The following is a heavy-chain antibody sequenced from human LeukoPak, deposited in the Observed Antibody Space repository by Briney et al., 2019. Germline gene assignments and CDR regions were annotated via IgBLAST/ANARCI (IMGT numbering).Heavy chain of an antibody. V-gene: IGHV1-69*05. J-gene: IGHJ4*02. Sequence: SVKVSCKASGGTFSSYAISWVRQAPGQGLEWMGGIIPIFGTANYAQKFQGRVTMTTDTSTSTVYMELRSLRPDDTAVYYCARGSPPRRNYDSRGYYSYYFDYWSQGTLVTVSS. CDR1: GGTFSSYA. D-gene: IGHD3-22*01. CDR3: ARGSPPRRNYDSRGYYSYYFDY. CDR2: IIPIFGTA.